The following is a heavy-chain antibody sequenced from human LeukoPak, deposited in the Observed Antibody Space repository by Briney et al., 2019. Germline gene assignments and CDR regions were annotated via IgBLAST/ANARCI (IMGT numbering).Heavy chain of an antibody. D-gene: IGHD4-23*01. Sequence: PGGSLRLSCAASGFTFSTYEMNWVRQAPGKGLEWVSYISRSGNTIYYADSVKGRFTISRDNANNSLYLQMNSLRDDDTAVYYCASSDDYGGNRFDYWGQGTLVTVSS. J-gene: IGHJ4*02. CDR3: ASSDDYGGNRFDY. CDR2: ISRSGNTI. CDR1: GFTFSTYE. V-gene: IGHV3-48*03.